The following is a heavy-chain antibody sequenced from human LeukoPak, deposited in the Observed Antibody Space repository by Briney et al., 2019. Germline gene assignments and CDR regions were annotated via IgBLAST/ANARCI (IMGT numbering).Heavy chain of an antibody. Sequence: SETLSLTCAVHGGSFSGYYWSWIRQPPGKGLEWIGEINHSGSTNYNPSLKSRVTISVDTSKNQFSLRLSSVTAADTAVYYCARVREYYYDSSGYSNWGQGTLVTVSS. J-gene: IGHJ4*02. CDR1: GGSFSGYY. V-gene: IGHV4-34*01. CDR3: ARVREYYYDSSGYSN. CDR2: INHSGST. D-gene: IGHD3-22*01.